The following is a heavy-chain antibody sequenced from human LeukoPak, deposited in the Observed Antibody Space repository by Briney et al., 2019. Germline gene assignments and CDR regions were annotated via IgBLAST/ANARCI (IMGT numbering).Heavy chain of an antibody. J-gene: IGHJ4*02. CDR1: GGSFSGYY. CDR3: ARDGYNSNY. D-gene: IGHD5-24*01. CDR2: INHSGST. V-gene: IGHV4-34*01. Sequence: KPSETLSLTCAVYGGSFSGYYWSWIRQPPGKGLEWIGEINHSGSTNYNPSLKSRVTISVDTSKNQFSLKLSSVTAADTAVYYCARDGYNSNYWGQGTLVTVSS.